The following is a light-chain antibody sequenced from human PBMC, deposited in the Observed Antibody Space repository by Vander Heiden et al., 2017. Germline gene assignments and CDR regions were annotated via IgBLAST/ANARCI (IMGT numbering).Light chain of an antibody. J-gene: IGKJ1*01. CDR2: GAP. CDR1: QSVSGGS. V-gene: IGKV3-20*01. Sequence: EIVLPHSPGPLPFSPGERATLSSRASQSVSGGSLAWYQRKTGQAPRLLIYGAPSRATGTPDRGSGGGSGTDFTLTTSTLEPEDFAVYYCQQYGRSPPTFGQGTKVEIK. CDR3: QQYGRSPPT.